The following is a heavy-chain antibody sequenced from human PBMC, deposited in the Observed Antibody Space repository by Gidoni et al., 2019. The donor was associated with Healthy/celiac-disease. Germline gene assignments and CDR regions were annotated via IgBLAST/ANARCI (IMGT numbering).Heavy chain of an antibody. J-gene: IGHJ6*02. D-gene: IGHD6-19*01. CDR2: IIPIFGTA. Sequence: QVQLVQSVAEVKKPGSSVKVSCKASGGTLSSYAISWVRQAPGQGLEWMGGIIPIFGTANYAQKFQGRVTITADESTSTAYMELSSLRSEDTAVYYCARGAVAGTGNYYYYYYGMDVWGQGTTVTVSS. V-gene: IGHV1-69*01. CDR3: ARGAVAGTGNYYYYYYGMDV. CDR1: GGTLSSYA.